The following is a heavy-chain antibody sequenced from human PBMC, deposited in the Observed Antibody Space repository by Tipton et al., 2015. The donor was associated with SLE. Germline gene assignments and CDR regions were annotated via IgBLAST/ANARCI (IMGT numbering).Heavy chain of an antibody. Sequence: TLSLTCAVSGGSISSHYWGWIRQPPGKGLEWIGSIYYSGSTYYNPSLKSRVTISVDTSKNQFSLKLTSVTAADTAVYYCARKIEAVVKHYFDYWGQGPLVAVSS. V-gene: IGHV4-39*07. CDR3: ARKIEAVVKHYFDY. J-gene: IGHJ4*02. CDR1: GGSISSHY. CDR2: IYYSGST.